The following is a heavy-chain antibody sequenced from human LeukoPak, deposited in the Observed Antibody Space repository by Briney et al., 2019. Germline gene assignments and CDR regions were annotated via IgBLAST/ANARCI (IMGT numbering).Heavy chain of an antibody. J-gene: IGHJ4*02. CDR2: IWYGGSNK. D-gene: IGHD1-7*01. V-gene: IGHV3-33*08. Sequence: GGSLRLSCAASGFTFSSYGMHWVRQAPGKGLEWVAVIWYGGSNKYYADSVKGRFTISRDNAKNSLYLQMNSLRAEDTAVYYCANPSPNYDAGGQGTLVTVSS. CDR1: GFTFSSYG. CDR3: ANPSPNYDA.